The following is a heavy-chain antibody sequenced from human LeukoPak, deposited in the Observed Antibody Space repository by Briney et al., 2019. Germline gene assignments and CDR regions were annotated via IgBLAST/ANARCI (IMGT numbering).Heavy chain of an antibody. J-gene: IGHJ5*02. D-gene: IGHD6-19*01. CDR2: INHSGST. V-gene: IGHV4-34*01. CDR3: ASTSIPGIAVAGSSPNWFDP. Sequence: SETLSLTCAVYGGSFSGYYWSWIRQPPGKGLEWVGEINHSGSTNYNPSLKSRVTISVDTSKNQFSLKLSSVTAADTAVYYCASTSIPGIAVAGSSPNWFDPWGQGTLVTVSS. CDR1: GGSFSGYY.